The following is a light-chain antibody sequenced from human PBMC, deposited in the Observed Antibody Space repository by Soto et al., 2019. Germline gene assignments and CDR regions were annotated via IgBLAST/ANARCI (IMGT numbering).Light chain of an antibody. Sequence: QSALTQPASVSGSPGQSITISCAGTNSDIGSHNLVSWYHHHPDKAPKLLIYEVTDRPSGISDRFSGSKSGNTASLTISGLRADDEAYYYCSSYTSSTTYVFGTGTKLTVL. CDR3: SSYTSSTTYV. J-gene: IGLJ1*01. CDR1: NSDIGSHNL. V-gene: IGLV2-14*02. CDR2: EVT.